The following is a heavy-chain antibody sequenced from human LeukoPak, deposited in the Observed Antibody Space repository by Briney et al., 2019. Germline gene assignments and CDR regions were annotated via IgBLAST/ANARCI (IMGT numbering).Heavy chain of an antibody. CDR1: GGSITSNY. Sequence: PSETLSLTCTVSGGSITSNYWHWIRQPPGKGLEWIGYIYYSGSTNYNPSLKSRVTISVDTSKNQFSLKLSSVTAADTAVYYCARVGVGWYYDSSGYWFDPWGQGTLVTVSS. CDR2: IYYSGST. J-gene: IGHJ5*02. CDR3: ARVGVGWYYDSSGYWFDP. V-gene: IGHV4-59*01. D-gene: IGHD3-22*01.